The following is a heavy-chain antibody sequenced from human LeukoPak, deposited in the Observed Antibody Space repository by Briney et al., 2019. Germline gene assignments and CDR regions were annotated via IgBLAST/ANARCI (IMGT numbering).Heavy chain of an antibody. J-gene: IGHJ4*02. CDR3: ARLYCSGGSCYSITAFDY. CDR1: GFTLSSYW. Sequence: GGSLRLSCAASGFTLSSYWMSWVRQAPGKGLEWVANIKQDGSEKYYVDSVKGRFTISRDNAKNSLYLQMNSLRAEDTAVYYCARLYCSGGSCYSITAFDYWGQGTLVTVSS. D-gene: IGHD2-15*01. CDR2: IKQDGSEK. V-gene: IGHV3-7*01.